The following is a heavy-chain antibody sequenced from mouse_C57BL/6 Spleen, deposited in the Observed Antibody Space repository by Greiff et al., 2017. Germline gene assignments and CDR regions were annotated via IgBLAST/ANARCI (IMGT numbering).Heavy chain of an antibody. J-gene: IGHJ4*01. CDR3: ARGGITTVVAPYYYAMDY. V-gene: IGHV5-17*01. CDR1: GFTFSDYG. CDR2: ISSGSGTI. Sequence: EVQLQESGGGLVKPGGSLKLSCAASGFTFSDYGMHWVRQAPEKGLEWVAYISSGSGTIYYADTVKGRFTISRDNAKNTLFLQMTSMMSEDTAMYYCARGGITTVVAPYYYAMDYWGQGTSVTVSS. D-gene: IGHD1-1*01.